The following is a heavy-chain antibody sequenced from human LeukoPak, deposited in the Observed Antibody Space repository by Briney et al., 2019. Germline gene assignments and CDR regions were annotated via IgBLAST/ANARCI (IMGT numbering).Heavy chain of an antibody. CDR2: VSGSGGNT. CDR1: GFTFSNYV. D-gene: IGHD2-21*02. CDR3: ARGLVYCGGDCLPNFDY. Sequence: GGSLRLSCAASGFTFSNYVMGWVRQAPGKGLEWVSDVSGSGGNTYYADSVKGRFTISRDNSKNTLYLQMNSLRAEDTAVYYCARGLVYCGGDCLPNFDYWGQGTLVTVSS. V-gene: IGHV3-23*01. J-gene: IGHJ4*02.